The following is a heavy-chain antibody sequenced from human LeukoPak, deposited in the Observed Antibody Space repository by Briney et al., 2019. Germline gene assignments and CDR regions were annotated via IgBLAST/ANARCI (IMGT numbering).Heavy chain of an antibody. CDR3: ARHRYDFWSGPWYFDY. Sequence: PSETLSLTCTVSGGSISSYYWGWIRQPPGKGLEWIGSIYYSGSTYYNPSLKSRVTISVDTSKNQFSLKLSSVTAADTAVYYCARHRYDFWSGPWYFDYWGQGTLVTVSS. CDR2: IYYSGST. V-gene: IGHV4-39*01. D-gene: IGHD3-3*01. J-gene: IGHJ4*02. CDR1: GGSISSYY.